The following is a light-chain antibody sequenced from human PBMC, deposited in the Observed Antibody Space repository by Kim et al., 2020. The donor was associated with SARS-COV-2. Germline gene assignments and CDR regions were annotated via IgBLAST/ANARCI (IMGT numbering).Light chain of an antibody. V-gene: IGLV3-1*01. J-gene: IGLJ2*01. CDR3: QAWDSSTAV. Sequence: VSPGQTSSITCSGDKLGDKYAFWYQQKPGQTPVLVIYYDDKRPSDIPELFSGSTSGNTATLTISGTQTMDDASYFCQAWDSSTAVFGGGTQLTVL. CDR1: KLGDKY. CDR2: YDD.